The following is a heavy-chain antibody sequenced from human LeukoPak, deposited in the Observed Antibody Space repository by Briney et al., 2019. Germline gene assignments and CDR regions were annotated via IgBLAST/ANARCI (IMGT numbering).Heavy chain of an antibody. J-gene: IGHJ4*02. Sequence: PGGSLRLSCAASTFAFSKYGFHWVRQASGKGLEWVGRIRSKANSYATAYAASVKGRFTISRDDSKNTAYLQMNSLKTEDTAVYYCRAVEPGDYWGQGTLVTVSS. CDR2: IRSKANSYAT. D-gene: IGHD5-24*01. V-gene: IGHV3-73*01. CDR3: RAVEPGDY. CDR1: TFAFSKYG.